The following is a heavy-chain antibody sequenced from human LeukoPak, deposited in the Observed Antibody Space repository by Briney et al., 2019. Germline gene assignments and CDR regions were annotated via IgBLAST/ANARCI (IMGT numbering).Heavy chain of an antibody. CDR3: ARAAIAVAGDYHYHYMDV. D-gene: IGHD6-19*01. CDR2: FDPEDGET. V-gene: IGHV1-24*01. Sequence: ASVKVSCKVSGYTLTELSMHWVRQAPGKGLEWMGGFDPEDGETIYAQKFQGRVTMTEDTSTDTAYMELSRLRSDDTAVYYCARAAIAVAGDYHYHYMDVWGKGTTVTVSS. J-gene: IGHJ6*03. CDR1: GYTLTELS.